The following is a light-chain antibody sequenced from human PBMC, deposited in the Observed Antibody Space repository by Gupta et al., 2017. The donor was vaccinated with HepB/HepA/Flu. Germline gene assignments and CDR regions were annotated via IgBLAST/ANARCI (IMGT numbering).Light chain of an antibody. J-gene: IGKJ1*01. CDR1: HDISGS. CDR3: QQAKSFPWT. CDR2: GTS. V-gene: IGKV1-12*01. Sequence: DIQMTQSPSSVSASIGDRVTIACRASHDISGSLAWYKQIPGEVPKLLIYGTSRLKNGVPSRFSGSGSGTEFTLTISGLQPEDFATYYCQQAKSFPWTFGQGTKVDI.